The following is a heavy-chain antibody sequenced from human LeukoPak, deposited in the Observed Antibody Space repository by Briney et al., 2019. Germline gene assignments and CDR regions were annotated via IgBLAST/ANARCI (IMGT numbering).Heavy chain of an antibody. CDR3: ARDPGYSSGWFYYFDY. J-gene: IGHJ4*02. CDR1: GGSISSYY. D-gene: IGHD6-19*01. Sequence: ASETLSLTCTVSGGSISSYYWSWIRQPPGKGLEWIGYIYYSGSTNYNPSLKSRVTISVDTSKNQFSLKLSSVTAADTAVYYCARDPGYSSGWFYYFDYWGQGTLVTVSS. CDR2: IYYSGST. V-gene: IGHV4-59*01.